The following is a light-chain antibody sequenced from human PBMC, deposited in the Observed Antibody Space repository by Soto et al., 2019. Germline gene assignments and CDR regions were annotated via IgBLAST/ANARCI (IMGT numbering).Light chain of an antibody. Sequence: QSVLTQPPSVSVAPGQRVTISCTGSSANIGAGYYVHWYQQLPGTAPKLLIYGNSNRPSGVPDRFSGSKSGTSASLAITGLQDEDEAYYYCQSYDISRSGWVFGTGTKLTVL. V-gene: IGLV1-40*01. CDR3: QSYDISRSGWV. CDR2: GNS. CDR1: SANIGAGYY. J-gene: IGLJ1*01.